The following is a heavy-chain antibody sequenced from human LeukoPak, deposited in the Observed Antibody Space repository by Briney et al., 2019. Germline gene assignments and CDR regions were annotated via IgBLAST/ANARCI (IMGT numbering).Heavy chain of an antibody. D-gene: IGHD6-13*01. Sequence: GGSLRLSCAASRFTFSVHWMHWVRQAPGKGLEWVSRINPDESDKAYADSVKGRFTISRDNAKNTLYLQMNSLRAEDTAVYYCAKAATGTRNAFDIWGQGTMVTVSS. J-gene: IGHJ3*02. V-gene: IGHV3-74*01. CDR1: RFTFSVHW. CDR2: INPDESDK. CDR3: AKAATGTRNAFDI.